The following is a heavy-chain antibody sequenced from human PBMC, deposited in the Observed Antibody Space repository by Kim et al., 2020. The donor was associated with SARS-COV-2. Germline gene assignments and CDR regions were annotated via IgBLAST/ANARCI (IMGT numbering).Heavy chain of an antibody. Sequence: TNYAQRFRGRVTVTRDPSTSTLYTELTRLSCEYTAVYYCAREGESLTLFDYWGQGTLVTVSS. D-gene: IGHD3-16*01. V-gene: IGHV1-46*01. J-gene: IGHJ4*02. CDR3: AREGESLTLFDY. CDR2: T.